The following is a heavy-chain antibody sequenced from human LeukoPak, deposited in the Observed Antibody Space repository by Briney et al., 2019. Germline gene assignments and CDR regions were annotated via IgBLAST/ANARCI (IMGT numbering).Heavy chain of an antibody. CDR1: GGSFSGYY. J-gene: IGHJ5*02. V-gene: IGHV4-34*01. CDR3: ARHYGSGSYYKRQDWFDP. D-gene: IGHD3-10*01. Sequence: PSETLSLTCAVYGGSFSGYYWSWIRQPPGKGLEWIGEINHSGSTNYNPSLKSRVTISVDTSKNQFSLKLSSVTAADTAVYYCARHYGSGSYYKRQDWFDPWGQGTLVTVSS. CDR2: INHSGST.